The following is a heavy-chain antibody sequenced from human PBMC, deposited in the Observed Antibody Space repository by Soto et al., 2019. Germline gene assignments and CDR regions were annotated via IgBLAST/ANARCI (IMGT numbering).Heavy chain of an antibody. J-gene: IGHJ6*02. V-gene: IGHV3-23*01. CDR2: IGESGTPT. D-gene: IGHD3-10*01. Sequence: GGSLRLSCAASGFTFSSYAMKWVRQAPGKGLEWVSLIGESGTPTYYADSVKGRFTTSRDNSKNTLYLQMNSLRAEDTAVYYCAKRAFYGSGIPNYYGMDVWGQGTAVTVSS. CDR3: AKRAFYGSGIPNYYGMDV. CDR1: GFTFSSYA.